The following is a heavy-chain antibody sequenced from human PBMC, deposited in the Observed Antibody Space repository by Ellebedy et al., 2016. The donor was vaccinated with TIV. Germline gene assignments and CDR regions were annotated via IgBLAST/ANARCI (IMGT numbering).Heavy chain of an antibody. CDR2: INPSGGST. V-gene: IGHV1-46*01. Sequence: ASVKVSXKASGYTFTSYYMHWVRQAPGQGLEWMGIINPSGGSTSYAQKLQGRVTMTRDTSTSTAYMELSSLRSEDTAVYYCARCRGVRSYYYYGMDVWGQGTTVTVSS. CDR3: ARCRGVRSYYYYGMDV. CDR1: GYTFTSYY. J-gene: IGHJ6*02. D-gene: IGHD3-16*01.